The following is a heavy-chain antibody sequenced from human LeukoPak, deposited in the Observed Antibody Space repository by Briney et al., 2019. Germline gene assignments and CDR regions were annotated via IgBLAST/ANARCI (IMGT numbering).Heavy chain of an antibody. CDR3: ARGRRYFDWLPYDY. J-gene: IGHJ4*02. D-gene: IGHD3-9*01. Sequence: PSETLSLTCAVYGESFSGYYWSWIRQPRGKGLEWIGEINHSGSTNYNPSLKSRVTISVDTSKNQFSLKLSSVTAADTAVYYCARGRRYFDWLPYDYWGQGTLVTVSS. V-gene: IGHV4-34*01. CDR1: GESFSGYY. CDR2: INHSGST.